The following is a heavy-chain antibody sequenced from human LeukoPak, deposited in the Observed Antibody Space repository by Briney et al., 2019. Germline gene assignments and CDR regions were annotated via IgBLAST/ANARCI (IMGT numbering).Heavy chain of an antibody. J-gene: IGHJ4*02. Sequence: GGSLRLSCAASGFTFDDYGMSWVRHAPGKGLEWVSGINWNGGSTGYADSVKGRFTISRDNAKNSLYLQMNSLRAEDTALYYCARGHCSSTSCYTPHWGQGTLVTVSS. D-gene: IGHD2-2*02. V-gene: IGHV3-20*04. CDR2: INWNGGST. CDR1: GFTFDDYG. CDR3: ARGHCSSTSCYTPH.